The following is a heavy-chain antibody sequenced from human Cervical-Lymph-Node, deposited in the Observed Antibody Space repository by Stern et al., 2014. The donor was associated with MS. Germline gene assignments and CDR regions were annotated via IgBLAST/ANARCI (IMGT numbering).Heavy chain of an antibody. CDR3: ARGATQAFDP. CDR2: IYDSAST. CDR1: GGSISSYY. J-gene: IGHJ5*02. Sequence: QLQLQESGPGLVKPSATLSLTCTVSGGSISSYYWSWIRQPPGKGLEWIVYIYDSASTTYNPSRKSRVTISVDTSKNQFSLKLSSVTAADTAVYYCARGATQAFDPWGQGTLVTVSS. V-gene: IGHV4-59*01.